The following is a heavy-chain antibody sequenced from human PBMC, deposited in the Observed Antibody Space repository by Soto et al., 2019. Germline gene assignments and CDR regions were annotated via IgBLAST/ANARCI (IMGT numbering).Heavy chain of an antibody. CDR3: ARAGYFYGSGSPLRF. CDR1: GYTFSSYG. CDR2: ISAYNGDT. J-gene: IGHJ2*01. V-gene: IGHV1-18*01. Sequence: ASVKVSCKASGYTFSSYGINWVRQAPGQGLEWMGWISAYNGDTSYAQKFQGRVTMTTETSTSTAYMELRSLRFDDTAVYYCARAGYFYGSGSPLRFWG. D-gene: IGHD3-10*01.